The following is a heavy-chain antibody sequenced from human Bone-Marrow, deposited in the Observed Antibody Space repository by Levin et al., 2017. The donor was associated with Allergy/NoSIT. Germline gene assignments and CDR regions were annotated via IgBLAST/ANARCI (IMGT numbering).Heavy chain of an antibody. CDR1: GFPINSGYF. CDR3: VKGSHFGSADYYEYFDY. V-gene: IGHV4-38-2*01. CDR2: VYHSGNT. Sequence: SQTLSLTCAVSGFPINSGYFWGWIRQPPGKGLDWIGSVYHSGNTYHSPSFKSRVTFSIDASKNHFSLTLSSVTAADPAIYYCVKGSHFGSADYYEYFDYWGQGALVTVSS. D-gene: IGHD3-3*01. J-gene: IGHJ4*02.